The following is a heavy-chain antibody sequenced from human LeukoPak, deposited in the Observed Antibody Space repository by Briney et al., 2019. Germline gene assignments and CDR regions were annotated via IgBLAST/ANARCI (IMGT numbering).Heavy chain of an antibody. CDR2: INHSGST. D-gene: IGHD2-15*01. Sequence: SSETLSLTCAVYGGSFSGYYWSWIRQPPGKGLEWIGEINHSGSTNYNPSLKSRVTISVDTSKNQFSLKLSSVTAADTAVYYCARDVVVVAARPYYYYYGMDVWGQGTTVTVSS. V-gene: IGHV4-34*01. CDR1: GGSFSGYY. CDR3: ARDVVVVAARPYYYYYGMDV. J-gene: IGHJ6*02.